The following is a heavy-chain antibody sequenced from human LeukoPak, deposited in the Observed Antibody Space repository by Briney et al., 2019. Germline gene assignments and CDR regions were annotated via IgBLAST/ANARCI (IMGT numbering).Heavy chain of an antibody. CDR2: IGISSGNT. CDR1: GFTFSSYS. Sequence: GGSLRLSCAASGFTFSSYSMNWVRQAPGKGLEWISYIGISSGNTKYADSVKGRFTISGDKAKNSVYLQMNSLRVEDTAVYYCARDAKYAFDNWGQGTLVTVSS. V-gene: IGHV3-48*01. D-gene: IGHD2-2*01. J-gene: IGHJ4*02. CDR3: ARDAKYAFDN.